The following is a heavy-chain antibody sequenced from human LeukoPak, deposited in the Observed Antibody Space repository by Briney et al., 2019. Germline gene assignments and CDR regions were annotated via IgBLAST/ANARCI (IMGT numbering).Heavy chain of an antibody. CDR1: GYTFTGFY. CDR3: ARDPQAGTTVTKNAFDI. Sequence: ASVKVSCKASGYTFTGFYIHWVRQAPGQGLERMGWINPNSGGTIYAQKFQGRVTMTRDTPISTAYMELSRLRSDDTAVYYCARDPQAGTTVTKNAFDIWGQGTMVTVSS. D-gene: IGHD4-17*01. V-gene: IGHV1-2*02. CDR2: INPNSGGT. J-gene: IGHJ3*02.